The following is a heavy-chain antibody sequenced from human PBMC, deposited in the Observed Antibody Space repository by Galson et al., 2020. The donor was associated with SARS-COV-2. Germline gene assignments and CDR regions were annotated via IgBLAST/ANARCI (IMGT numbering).Heavy chain of an antibody. Sequence: TGGSLRLSCAASGFTFNTYAMDWVRQAPGKGLEWLSVITGRGGGIEYADSVKGRFTISRDNSKNMVYLQMNSLRAEDTAIYYCAKDRTPDGLYNMDVWGQGTTVTVS. D-gene: IGHD1-1*01. CDR2: ITGRGGGI. V-gene: IGHV3-23*01. CDR3: AKDRTPDGLYNMDV. CDR1: GFTFNTYA. J-gene: IGHJ6*02.